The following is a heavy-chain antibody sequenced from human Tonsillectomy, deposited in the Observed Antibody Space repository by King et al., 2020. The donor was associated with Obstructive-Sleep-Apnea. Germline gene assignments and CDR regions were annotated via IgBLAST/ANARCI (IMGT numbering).Heavy chain of an antibody. Sequence: QLQESGPGLVKPSETLSLTCTVSGGSISSGGYYWSWIRQHPGKGLEWIGYTYYSGSTYYNPSLKSRLTMSVDTSKNQFSLKLSSVTAADTAVYYCARGGSVYYAYWGQGTLVTVFS. CDR1: GGSISSGGYY. J-gene: IGHJ4*02. V-gene: IGHV4-31*03. CDR2: TYYSGST. CDR3: ARGGSVYYAY. D-gene: IGHD2-15*01.